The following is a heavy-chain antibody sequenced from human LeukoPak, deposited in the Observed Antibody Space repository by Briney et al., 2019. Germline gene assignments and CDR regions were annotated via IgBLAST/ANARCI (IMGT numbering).Heavy chain of an antibody. CDR1: GGALNGYY. D-gene: IGHD4-17*01. J-gene: IGHJ5*02. CDR2: ISHSGST. Sequence: SETLSLTCALYGGALNGYYWSWIRQPPGPGLKWIGGISHSGSTNYNPSLKSRVTVSVDTSKNQFSLKLSSVTAADTAVYYCARGSLTTVTTWNNWFDPWGQGALVTVSS. CDR3: ARGSLTTVTTWNNWFDP. V-gene: IGHV4-34*01.